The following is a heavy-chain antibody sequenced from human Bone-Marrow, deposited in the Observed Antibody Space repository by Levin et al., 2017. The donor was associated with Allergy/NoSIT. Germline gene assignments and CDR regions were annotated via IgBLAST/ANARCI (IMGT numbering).Heavy chain of an antibody. CDR2: ISHRGIT. J-gene: IGHJ6*03. V-gene: IGHV4-34*01. CDR3: ARGLELEEDDGFYYYMDV. Sequence: MTSETLSLTCAVYGASFSDYYWTWIRQSPGKGLEWIGEISHRGITNYNPSLTSRVTISIDASKKQFSLNLRSVTAADTAVYYWARGLELEEDDGFYYYMDVWGQGTTVTVSS. CDR1: GASFSDYY. D-gene: IGHD1-1*01.